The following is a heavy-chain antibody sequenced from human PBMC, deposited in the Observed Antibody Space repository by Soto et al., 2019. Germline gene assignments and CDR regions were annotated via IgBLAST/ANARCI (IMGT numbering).Heavy chain of an antibody. CDR1: GGTFSSYA. D-gene: IGHD6-13*01. J-gene: IGHJ2*01. CDR3: AKIAAAESANWYFDL. CDR2: IIPIFGTA. Sequence: QVQLVQSGAEVKKPGSSVKVSCKASGGTFSSYAISWVRQAPGQGLEWMGGIIPIFGTANYAQKFQGRVTITVDESTSTAYMELSSLRSEDTAVYYCAKIAAAESANWYFDLWGRGTLVTVSS. V-gene: IGHV1-69*01.